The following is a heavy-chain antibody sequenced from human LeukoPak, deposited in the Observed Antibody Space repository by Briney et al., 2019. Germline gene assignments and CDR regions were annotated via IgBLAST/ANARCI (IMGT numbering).Heavy chain of an antibody. CDR2: IYYSGST. J-gene: IGHJ6*03. V-gene: IGHV4-59*01. D-gene: IGHD3-3*01. CDR1: GGSISSYY. CDR3: ARFPLIRFLGATDYYYYMDV. Sequence: KSSETLSLTCTVSGGSISSYYWSWIRQPPGKGLEWIGYIYYSGSTNYDPSPKSRVTISVDPSKNQFSLKLSSVTAAGTAVYYCARFPLIRFLGATDYYYYMDVWGKGTTVTVSS.